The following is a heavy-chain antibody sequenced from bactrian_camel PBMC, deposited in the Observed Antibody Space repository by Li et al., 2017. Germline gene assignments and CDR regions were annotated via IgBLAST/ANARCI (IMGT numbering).Heavy chain of an antibody. D-gene: IGHD5*01. J-gene: IGHJ4*01. CDR1: GYTISSVC. V-gene: IGHV3S44*01. Sequence: DVQLVESGGGSVQAGGSLRLSCAASGYTISSVCMGWFRQGPGKGREGVGAIGRDGTDTYPDSVKGRFTVPKDNAKNTLYLQMNSLKPDDTGMYYCAADLLCAGWVARDYTYWGQGTQVTVS. CDR2: IGRDGTD. CDR3: AADLLCAGWVARDYTY.